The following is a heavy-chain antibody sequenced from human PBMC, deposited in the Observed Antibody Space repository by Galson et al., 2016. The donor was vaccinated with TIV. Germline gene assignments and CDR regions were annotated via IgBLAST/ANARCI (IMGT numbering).Heavy chain of an antibody. Sequence: SLRLSCAASGFIVSGNYMTWVRQAPGKELEWVSLIYSGGSTSYADSVKGRFTISRDNSKNTVYLQMNSLRADDTAVYYCARDRRHCGNECYLYYYYGMDVWGQGTTVTVSS. CDR1: GFIVSGNY. J-gene: IGHJ6*02. CDR2: IYSGGST. CDR3: ARDRRHCGNECYLYYYYGMDV. D-gene: IGHD2-21*01. V-gene: IGHV3-66*02.